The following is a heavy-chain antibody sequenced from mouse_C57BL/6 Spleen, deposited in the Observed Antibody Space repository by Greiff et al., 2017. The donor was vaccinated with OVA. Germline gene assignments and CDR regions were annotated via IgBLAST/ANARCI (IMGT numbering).Heavy chain of an antibody. J-gene: IGHJ4*01. V-gene: IGHV3-6*01. Sequence: ESGPGLVKPSQSLSLTCSVTGYSITSGYYWNWIRQFPGNKLEWMGYISYDGSNNYNPSLKNRISITRDTSKNQFFLKLNSVTTEDTATYYCARGGHDYEDYAMDYWGQGTSVTVSS. D-gene: IGHD2-4*01. CDR2: ISYDGSN. CDR1: GYSITSGYY. CDR3: ARGGHDYEDYAMDY.